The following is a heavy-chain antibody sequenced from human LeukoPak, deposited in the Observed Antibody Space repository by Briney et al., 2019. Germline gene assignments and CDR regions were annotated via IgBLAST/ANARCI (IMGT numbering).Heavy chain of an antibody. Sequence: GASVKVSCKVSGYTLTELCMHWVRQAPGKGLEWMGGCNPEDGETIYAQKFQGRVTMTRNTSISTAYMELSSLRSEDTAVYYCARGIAAAADYWGQGTLVTVSS. D-gene: IGHD6-13*01. CDR3: ARGIAAAADY. CDR2: CNPEDGET. V-gene: IGHV1-24*01. CDR1: GYTLTELC. J-gene: IGHJ4*02.